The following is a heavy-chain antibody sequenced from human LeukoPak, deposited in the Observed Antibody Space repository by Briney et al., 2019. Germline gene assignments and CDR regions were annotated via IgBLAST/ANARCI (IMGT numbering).Heavy chain of an antibody. D-gene: IGHD3-3*01. V-gene: IGHV1-69*13. CDR3: ARDRVQDFWSGPRYYFDY. CDR1: GGTFSSYA. Sequence: ASVKVSCKASGGTFSSYAISWVRQAPGQGLEWMGGIIPIFGTANYAQKFQGRVTITADESTSTAYMELSSLRSEDTAVYYCARDRVQDFWSGPRYYFDYWGQGTLVTVSS. CDR2: IIPIFGTA. J-gene: IGHJ4*02.